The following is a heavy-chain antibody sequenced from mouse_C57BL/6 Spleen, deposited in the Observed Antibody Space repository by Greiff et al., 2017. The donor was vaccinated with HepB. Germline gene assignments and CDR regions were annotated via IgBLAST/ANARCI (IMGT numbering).Heavy chain of an antibody. D-gene: IGHD1-1*02. CDR2: IYPGDGDT. J-gene: IGHJ2*01. CDR3: ARSLGGGFDY. CDR1: GYAFSSSW. V-gene: IGHV1-82*01. Sequence: QVQLKQSGPELVKPGASVKISCKASGYAFSSSWMNWVKQRPGKGLEWIGRIYPGDGDTNYNGKFKGKATLTADKSSSTAYMQLSSLTSEDSAVYFCARSLGGGFDYWGQGTTLTVSS.